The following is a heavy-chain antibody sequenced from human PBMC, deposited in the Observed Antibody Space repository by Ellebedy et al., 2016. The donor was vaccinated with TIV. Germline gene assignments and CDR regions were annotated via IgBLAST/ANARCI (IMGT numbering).Heavy chain of an antibody. CDR3: GRSPGAVRWGFYYLDY. Sequence: PGGSLRLSCAASGFTLSSYWLHWVRQVPGKGLVWVARINSDGSSTSYADSVQGRFTISRDNTKNTLFLQMNSLTGDDTAIYYCGRSPGAVRWGFYYLDYWGQGTLVTVSS. V-gene: IGHV3-74*01. CDR1: GFTLSSYW. CDR2: INSDGSST. J-gene: IGHJ4*02. D-gene: IGHD3-16*01.